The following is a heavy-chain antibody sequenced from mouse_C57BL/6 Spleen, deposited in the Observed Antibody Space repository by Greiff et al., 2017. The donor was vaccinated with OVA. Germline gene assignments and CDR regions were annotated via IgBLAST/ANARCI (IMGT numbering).Heavy chain of an antibody. CDR3: TKEGGPEDY. CDR2: IDPENGDT. V-gene: IGHV14-4*01. Sequence: VQLKQSGAELVRPGASVKLSCTASGFNIKDDYMHWVKQRPEQGLEWSGWIDPENGDTEYASKFQGKATITADTPSNTAYLQLSSLTSEDTAVYYCTKEGGPEDYWGQGTTLTVSS. CDR1: GFNIKDDY. J-gene: IGHJ2*01.